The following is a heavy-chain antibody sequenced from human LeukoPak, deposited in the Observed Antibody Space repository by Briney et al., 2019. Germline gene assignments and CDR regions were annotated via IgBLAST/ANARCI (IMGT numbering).Heavy chain of an antibody. D-gene: IGHD3-10*01. CDR2: IIPSFGTA. Sequence: GSSVKVSCKASGGTFSTYAITWVRQAPGQGLEWMGGIIPSFGTANYAQKFQGRITITADESTSTAYMELSSLRSEDTAVYYCACGTPYGSGGGYYYFYMDVWGKGTTVTISS. CDR1: GGTFSTYA. V-gene: IGHV1-69*01. CDR3: ACGTPYGSGGGYYYFYMDV. J-gene: IGHJ6*03.